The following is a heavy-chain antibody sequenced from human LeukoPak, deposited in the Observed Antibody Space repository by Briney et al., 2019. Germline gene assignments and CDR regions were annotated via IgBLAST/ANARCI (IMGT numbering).Heavy chain of an antibody. CDR3: ARDINYRYFDY. V-gene: IGHV4-38-2*02. Sequence: PSETLSLTCSVSDYWGWIRQPPGKGLEWLGSIYHSGSTCYNPSLKSRVTISVDTSKNQFSLKLSSVTAADTAVYYCARDINYRYFDYWGQGTLATVSS. CDR1: DY. CDR2: IYHSGST. J-gene: IGHJ4*02. D-gene: IGHD3-16*02.